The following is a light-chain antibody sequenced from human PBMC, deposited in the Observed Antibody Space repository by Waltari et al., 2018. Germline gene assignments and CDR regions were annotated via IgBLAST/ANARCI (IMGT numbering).Light chain of an antibody. CDR1: LLANEH. J-gene: IGLJ2*01. CDR3: QSAVSGSSLMV. V-gene: IGLV3-25*03. Sequence: YELTQPPSVSVSQGQPATLTSSGDLLANEHSYWYQQKPGQAPVLVIYKDNERPSGIPERMSGSSAGTTVTLTISGVQAEDEADYYCQSAVSGSSLMVFGGGTKLTVL. CDR2: KDN.